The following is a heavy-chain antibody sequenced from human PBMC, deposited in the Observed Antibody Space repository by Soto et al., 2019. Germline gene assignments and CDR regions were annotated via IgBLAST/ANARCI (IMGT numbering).Heavy chain of an antibody. J-gene: IGHJ6*03. CDR2: IFHNGNT. Sequence: QVQLQESGPGLVKPSETLSLTCAVSGGSISSRNWWTWVRQPPGKGLEWIGEIFHNGNTKYNSSLKSRLTISVDESKNQFSLRLISVTAADTAVYFCARGRTSIRYYYLIDVWGKGTAVTVSS. V-gene: IGHV4-4*02. CDR3: ARGRTSIRYYYLIDV. CDR1: GGSISSRNW. D-gene: IGHD1-7*01.